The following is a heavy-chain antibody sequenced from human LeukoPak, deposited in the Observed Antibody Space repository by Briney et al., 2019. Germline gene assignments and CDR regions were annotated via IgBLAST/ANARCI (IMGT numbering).Heavy chain of an antibody. CDR3: ARDGYSSSWYGEVLYYFDY. J-gene: IGHJ4*02. CDR2: IRYDGSNK. CDR1: GFTFSSYG. Sequence: GGSLRLSCAASGFTFSSYGMHWVRQAPGKGLEWVAFIRYDGSNKYYADSVKGRFTISRDNSKNTLYLQMNSLRAEDTAVYYCARDGYSSSWYGEVLYYFDYWGQGTLVTVSS. V-gene: IGHV3-30*02. D-gene: IGHD6-13*01.